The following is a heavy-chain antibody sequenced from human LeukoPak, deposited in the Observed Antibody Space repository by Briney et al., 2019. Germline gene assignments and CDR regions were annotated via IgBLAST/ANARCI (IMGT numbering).Heavy chain of an antibody. Sequence: GGSLRLSCAASGFTFSAYSIHWVRQAPGKGLEWVSSISSTSSFIFYADSVKGRFTISRDNADNSLYLQMNSLRAEDTAVYYCATPRTYYCSETSCYLVHWSHAALVTVSS. CDR3: ATPRTYYCSETSCYLVH. CDR1: GFTFSAYS. J-gene: IGHJ4*03. CDR2: ISSTSSFI. D-gene: IGHD2-15*01. V-gene: IGHV3-21*01.